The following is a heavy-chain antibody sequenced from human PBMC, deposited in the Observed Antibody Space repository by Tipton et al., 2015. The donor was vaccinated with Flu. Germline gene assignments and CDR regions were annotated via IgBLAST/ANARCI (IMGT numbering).Heavy chain of an antibody. CDR3: ARRDYSNYVSELRSWFDP. CDR1: GDSVGSDFY. Sequence: TLSLTCSVSGDSVGSDFYWGWIRQPPGKGLEWLGNIHRSGNTYYNSSLQSRVSISIDRSNNQVSLRLVSVTATDTAIYYCARRDYSNYVSELRSWFDPWGQGILVTVSS. D-gene: IGHD4-11*01. CDR2: IHRSGNT. V-gene: IGHV4-38-2*01. J-gene: IGHJ5*02.